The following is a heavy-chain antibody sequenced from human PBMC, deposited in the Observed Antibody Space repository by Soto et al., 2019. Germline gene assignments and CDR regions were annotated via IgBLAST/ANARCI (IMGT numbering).Heavy chain of an antibody. J-gene: IGHJ4*02. CDR2: IYYSGST. Sequence: PSETLSLTCTVSGGSISSYYWSWIRQPPGKGLEWIGYIYYSGSTNYNPSLKSRVTISVDTSKNQFSLKLSSVTAADTAVYYCARFYCTNGVCYTSIPPYFDYWGQGTLVTVSS. CDR3: ARFYCTNGVCYTSIPPYFDY. D-gene: IGHD2-8*01. V-gene: IGHV4-59*01. CDR1: GGSISSYY.